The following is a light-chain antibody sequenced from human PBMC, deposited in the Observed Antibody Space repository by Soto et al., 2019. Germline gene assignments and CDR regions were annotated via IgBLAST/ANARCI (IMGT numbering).Light chain of an antibody. J-gene: IGLJ1*01. Sequence: QSVLTQPRSVSGSPGQSVTISCTGTSXDVGGYNYVSWYQQHPGKAPKLMIYDVSKRPSGVPDRFSGSKSGNTASLTISGLQAEDEADYYCCSYAGSYPYVLGTGTKVTVL. CDR3: CSYAGSYPYV. V-gene: IGLV2-11*01. CDR2: DVS. CDR1: SXDVGGYNY.